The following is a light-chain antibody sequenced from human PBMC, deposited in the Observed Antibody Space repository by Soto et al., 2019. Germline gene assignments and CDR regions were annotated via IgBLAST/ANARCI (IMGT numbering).Light chain of an antibody. CDR1: QSISSW. J-gene: IGKJ1*01. CDR3: QQFNHYSWT. CDR2: DAS. V-gene: IGKV1-5*01. Sequence: DIQMTQSPSTLSASVGDRVTITCRASQSISSWLAWYQQKPGKAPKLLIYDASTLESGVPSRFSGSGSVTEFTLTISSLQPGDFATYYCQQFNHYSWTFGQGTRVEIK.